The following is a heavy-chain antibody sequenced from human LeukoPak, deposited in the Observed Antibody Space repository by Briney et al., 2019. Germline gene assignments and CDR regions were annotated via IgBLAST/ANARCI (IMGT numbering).Heavy chain of an antibody. D-gene: IGHD3-10*01. V-gene: IGHV4-59*01. CDR3: AGAWFGELHYDGFDV. J-gene: IGHJ3*01. CDR2: IYYSGST. CDR1: GCSFSSYG. Sequence: PSETLSLTCTVSGCSFSSYGWNWIRQPPGKGLEWIGCIYYSGSTKYNPSLKSRVTISVDTSKNQFSLKLASVTAADTAVYYCAGAWFGELHYDGFDVWGQGTMVTVSS.